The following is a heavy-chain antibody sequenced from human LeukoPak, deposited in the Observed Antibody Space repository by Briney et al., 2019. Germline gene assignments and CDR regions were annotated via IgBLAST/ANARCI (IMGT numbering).Heavy chain of an antibody. V-gene: IGHV4-4*07. CDR1: GGSISSYY. CDR3: ARAWEYYDSSGYYPNGAFDI. Sequence: SETLSLTCTVSGGSISSYYWSWIRQPAGKGLEWIGRIYTSGSTYYNPSLKSRVTISVDTSKNQFSLKLSSVTAADTAVYYCARAWEYYDSSGYYPNGAFDIWGQGTMVTVSS. J-gene: IGHJ3*02. CDR2: IYTSGST. D-gene: IGHD3-22*01.